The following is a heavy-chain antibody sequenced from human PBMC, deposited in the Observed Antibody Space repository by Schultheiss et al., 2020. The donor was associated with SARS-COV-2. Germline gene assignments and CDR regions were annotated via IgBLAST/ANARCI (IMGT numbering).Heavy chain of an antibody. V-gene: IGHV3-21*05. CDR2: ISSSSSYI. Sequence: GGSLRLSCAASGFTFSSYSMNWVRQAPGKGLEWVSYISSSSSYIYYADSVKGRFTISRDNSKNTLYLQMNSLRAEDTAVYYCARGVGGWFDPWGQGTLVTVSS. J-gene: IGHJ5*02. CDR3: ARGVGGWFDP. D-gene: IGHD1-26*01. CDR1: GFTFSSYS.